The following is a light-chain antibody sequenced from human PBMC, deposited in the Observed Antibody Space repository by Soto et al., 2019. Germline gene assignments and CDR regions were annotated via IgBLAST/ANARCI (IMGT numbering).Light chain of an antibody. V-gene: IGLV2-14*01. Sequence: QSVLTQPASVSGSPGQSITISCTGTSSDVGGYNYVSWYQQHPGKAPKLMIYEVSNRPSGLFNRFSGSKSGNTASLTISGLQAEDEADYYCSSYTSSSTLYVFGTGTKVTVL. CDR1: SSDVGGYNY. CDR3: SSYTSSSTLYV. CDR2: EVS. J-gene: IGLJ1*01.